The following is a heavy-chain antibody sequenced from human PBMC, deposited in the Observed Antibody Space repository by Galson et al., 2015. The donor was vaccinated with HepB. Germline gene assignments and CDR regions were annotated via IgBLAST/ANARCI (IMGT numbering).Heavy chain of an antibody. D-gene: IGHD3-16*01. CDR3: TRFGDYYFDY. Sequence: SLRLSCAGFGFTFGDFSMSWFRQAPGKGLEWVGFIRSKAYGGATEYAASVRGRVTISRDGSRSIAYLQMNSLKTEDTAVYYCTRFGDYYFDYWGQGTLVTVSS. V-gene: IGHV3-49*01. CDR2: IRSKAYGGAT. J-gene: IGHJ4*02. CDR1: GFTFGDFS.